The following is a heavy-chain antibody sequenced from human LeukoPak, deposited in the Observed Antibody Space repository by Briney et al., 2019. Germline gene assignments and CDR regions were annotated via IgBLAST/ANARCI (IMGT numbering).Heavy chain of an antibody. CDR1: GFTFDDYA. J-gene: IGHJ4*02. V-gene: IGHV3-9*01. CDR3: AKDVAYYDSSGYYGEWDY. Sequence: GGSLRLSCAASGFTFDDYAMHWVRQAPGKGLEWVSGINWNGGSIVYADSVQGRFTISRDNSKNTLYLQMNSLRAEDTAVYYCAKDVAYYDSSGYYGEWDYWGQGTLVTVSS. D-gene: IGHD3-22*01. CDR2: INWNGGSI.